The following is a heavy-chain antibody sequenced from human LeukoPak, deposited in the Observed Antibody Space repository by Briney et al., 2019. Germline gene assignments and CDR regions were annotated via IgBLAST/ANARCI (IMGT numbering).Heavy chain of an antibody. J-gene: IGHJ3*01. CDR1: GFTFSSHT. V-gene: IGHV3-21*01. CDR3: ARGFRAFDF. Sequence: GGSLRLSRAASGFTFSSHTMNWVRQAPGKGLEWVSSISSTSTSLYHADSVKGRFTISRDNTKNSLYLQMNSLRAEDTAVYYCARGFRAFDFWAQGTVVTVSS. CDR2: ISSTSTSL.